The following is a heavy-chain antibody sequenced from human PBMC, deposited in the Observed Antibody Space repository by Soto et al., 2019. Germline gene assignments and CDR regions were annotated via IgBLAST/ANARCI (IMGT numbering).Heavy chain of an antibody. Sequence: PGGSLRLSCEASGFTLNNYWMQWVRQAPGKGLVWVSFISSDGTTTYYADSAKGRFTVSRDNAKNTLSLQMNSLRAEDTAVYYCVRDGRNYYGMDVWGQGTTVTVSS. CDR2: ISSDGTTT. CDR3: VRDGRNYYGMDV. CDR1: GFTLNNYW. V-gene: IGHV3-74*01. J-gene: IGHJ6*02.